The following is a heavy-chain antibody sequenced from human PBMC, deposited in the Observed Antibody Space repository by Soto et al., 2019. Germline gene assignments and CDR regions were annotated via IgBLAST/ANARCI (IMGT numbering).Heavy chain of an antibody. V-gene: IGHV1-8*01. Sequence: GASVKVSCKASGYTFNSYDINWVRQATGQGLEWMGWMNPNSGNTGYAQKFQGRVTMTRNTSISTAYMELSSLRSEDTAVYYCASSLCTNGVCYTVLYWGQGTLVTVSS. CDR2: MNPNSGNT. CDR3: ASSLCTNGVCYTVLY. CDR1: GYTFNSYD. D-gene: IGHD2-8*01. J-gene: IGHJ4*02.